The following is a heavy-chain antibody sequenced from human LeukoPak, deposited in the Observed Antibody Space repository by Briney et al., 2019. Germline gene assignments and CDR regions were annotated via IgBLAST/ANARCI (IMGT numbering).Heavy chain of an antibody. CDR3: ARQPRVGATTFDY. D-gene: IGHD1-26*01. CDR2: IYPGDSDT. V-gene: IGHV5-51*01. Sequence: GESLKISCQGSGYSFTSYWIGWVRQMPGKGLEWMRIIYPGDSDTRYSPSFQGPATLSADKSISTAYLQSASLKASDTAMYYCARQPRVGATTFDYWGQGTLVTVSS. J-gene: IGHJ4*02. CDR1: GYSFTSYW.